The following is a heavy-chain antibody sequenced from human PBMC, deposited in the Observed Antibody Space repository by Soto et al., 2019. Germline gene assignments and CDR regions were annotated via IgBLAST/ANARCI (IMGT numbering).Heavy chain of an antibody. D-gene: IGHD6-13*01. CDR3: ARGSSWAHFDY. CDR2: INAANGNT. Sequence: QVQLVQSGAEVKKPGASVKVSCKASGYTFTSYAMHWMRQAPGQRLEWMGWINAANGNTKYSQKFQGRVTITRDTSASIVYMELSSLRSEDTVVYYCARGSSWAHFDYWGQGTLVTVSS. J-gene: IGHJ4*02. CDR1: GYTFTSYA. V-gene: IGHV1-3*01.